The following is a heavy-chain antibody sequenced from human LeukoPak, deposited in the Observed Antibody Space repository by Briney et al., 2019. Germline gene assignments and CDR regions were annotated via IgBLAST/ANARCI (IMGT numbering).Heavy chain of an antibody. Sequence: ASVKVSCKASGGTFSSYAISWVRQAPGQGLEWMGGIIPIFGTANYAQKFQGRVTITADESTSTAYMELSSLRSEDTAVYYCARDHSYYYYYYMDVWGKGTTVTVSS. V-gene: IGHV1-69*01. J-gene: IGHJ6*03. CDR3: ARDHSYYYYYYMDV. CDR2: IIPIFGTA. CDR1: GGTFSSYA.